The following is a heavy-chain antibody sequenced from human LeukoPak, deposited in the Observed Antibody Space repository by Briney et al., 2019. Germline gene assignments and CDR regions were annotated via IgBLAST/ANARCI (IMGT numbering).Heavy chain of an antibody. CDR3: ATDPDTAMVTWSLS. J-gene: IGHJ4*02. CDR1: GYTLTELS. Sequence: ASVKVSCKVSGYTLTELSMHWVRQAPGKGLEWMGGFHPEDGETIYGQKFQGRITMTEDTSTDTGYMELSSVRSEDTAVYYCATDPDTAMVTWSLSWGQGTLVTVAS. CDR2: FHPEDGET. V-gene: IGHV1-24*01. D-gene: IGHD5-18*01.